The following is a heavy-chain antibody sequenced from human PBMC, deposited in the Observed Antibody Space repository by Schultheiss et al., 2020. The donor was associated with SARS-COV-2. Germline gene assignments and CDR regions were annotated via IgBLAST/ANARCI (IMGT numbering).Heavy chain of an antibody. CDR2: ISSSGSTI. CDR1: GFTFSDYY. Sequence: GESLKISCAASGFTFSDYYMSWIRLAPGKGLEWVSYISSSGSTIYYADSVKGRFTISRDNSKNTLYLQMNSLRAEDTAVYYCAREGDCGGDCYLKRGWFDPWGQGTLVTVSS. D-gene: IGHD2-21*02. CDR3: AREGDCGGDCYLKRGWFDP. J-gene: IGHJ5*02. V-gene: IGHV3-11*04.